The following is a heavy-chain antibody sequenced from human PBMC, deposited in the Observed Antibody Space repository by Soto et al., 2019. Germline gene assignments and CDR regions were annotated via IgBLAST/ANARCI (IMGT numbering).Heavy chain of an antibody. J-gene: IGHJ4*02. Sequence: QVQLVQSGPEVKKPGSSVRVSCKASGGTFNSYTLSWVRQAPGQGLEWMGGINPIFGFTNYARKFQGRVTITADKSTTTTYMDLNNLSSDDTAVFYCAAGDPGGSRKYWGQGTLVTVSA. V-gene: IGHV1-69*17. CDR3: AAGDPGGSRKY. CDR2: INPIFGFT. D-gene: IGHD3-10*01. CDR1: GGTFNSYT.